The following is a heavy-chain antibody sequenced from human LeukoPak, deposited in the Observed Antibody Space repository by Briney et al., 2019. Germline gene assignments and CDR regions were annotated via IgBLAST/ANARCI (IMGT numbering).Heavy chain of an antibody. CDR1: GFTFSTSW. D-gene: IGHD5-12*01. Sequence: GGSLRLSCAASGFTFSTSWMSWVRQVPGKGLEWVANIKKDGGETYYVDSVKGRFTISRDNAKNSLYLQMNSLRAEDTAMYYCARGRYSGTTYYFDYWGQGTLVTVSS. V-gene: IGHV3-7*03. CDR3: ARGRYSGTTYYFDY. J-gene: IGHJ4*02. CDR2: IKKDGGET.